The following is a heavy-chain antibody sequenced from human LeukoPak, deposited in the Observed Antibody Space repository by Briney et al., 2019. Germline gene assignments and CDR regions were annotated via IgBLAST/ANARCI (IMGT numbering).Heavy chain of an antibody. CDR2: IKEDGSEK. Sequence: GGSLRLSCAVSGFTFSNHWMGWVRQAPGKGLEWVANIKEDGSEKYYVDSVKGRFTISRDNAKNSLYLQMNSLRAEDTAVYYCARYRGLGGGYYFDSCGKGTLVTVSS. CDR1: GFTFSNHW. V-gene: IGHV3-7*04. D-gene: IGHD5-12*01. J-gene: IGHJ4*02. CDR3: ARYRGLGGGYYFDS.